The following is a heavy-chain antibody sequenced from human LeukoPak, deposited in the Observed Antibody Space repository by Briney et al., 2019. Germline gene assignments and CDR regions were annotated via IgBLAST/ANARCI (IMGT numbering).Heavy chain of an antibody. Sequence: SETLSLTCTVSGGSISSSSYYWGWIRQPPGKGLEWIGSIYYSGSTYYNPSLKSRVTISVDTSKNQFSLKLSSVTAADTAVYYCARLGANTGYYYYYYMDVWGKGTRSPSP. V-gene: IGHV4-39*07. CDR1: GGSISSSSYY. CDR3: ARLGANTGYYYYYYMDV. CDR2: IYYSGST. J-gene: IGHJ6*03. D-gene: IGHD1-26*01.